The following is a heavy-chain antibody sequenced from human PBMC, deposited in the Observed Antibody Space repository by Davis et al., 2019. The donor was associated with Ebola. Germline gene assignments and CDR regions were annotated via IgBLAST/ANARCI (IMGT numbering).Heavy chain of an antibody. Sequence: PSETLSLTCAVYGGSLSGYYWSWIRRPPGKGLEWIGEINHSGSTNYNPSLKSRVTISIDTSNNQLFLRLSFVTAADTAAYYCASRRAAGGYWYFDLWGRGTQVTVSS. J-gene: IGHJ2*01. CDR1: GGSLSGYY. D-gene: IGHD6-13*01. CDR3: ASRRAAGGYWYFDL. V-gene: IGHV4-34*01. CDR2: INHSGST.